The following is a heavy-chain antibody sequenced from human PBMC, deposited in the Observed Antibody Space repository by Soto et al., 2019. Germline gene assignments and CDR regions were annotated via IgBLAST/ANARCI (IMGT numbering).Heavy chain of an antibody. J-gene: IGHJ5*02. Sequence: QVQLQQWGAGLLKPSETLSLTCAVYGGSFSGYYWSWIRQPPGKGLEWIGEINHSGSTNYNPSLKSRVNISVDTSKNQFSLKLSSVTAADTAVYYCARGARGYSSSWYRGLNWFDPWGEGTLVTV. CDR1: GGSFSGYY. D-gene: IGHD6-13*01. V-gene: IGHV4-34*01. CDR2: INHSGST. CDR3: ARGARGYSSSWYRGLNWFDP.